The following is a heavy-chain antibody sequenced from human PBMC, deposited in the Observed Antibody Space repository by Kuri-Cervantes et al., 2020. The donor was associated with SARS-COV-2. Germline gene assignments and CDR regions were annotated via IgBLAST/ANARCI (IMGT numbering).Heavy chain of an antibody. Sequence: GESLKISCAASGFNFSRYEMSWVRQAPVKGLEWVSSISGNGGSTYYADSVKGRFTISRDNSKNTLYLQMNSLRAEDTAVYYCAREGEMGATHDYWGQGTLVTVSS. CDR1: GFNFSRYE. D-gene: IGHD1-26*01. V-gene: IGHV3-23*01. J-gene: IGHJ4*02. CDR2: ISGNGGST. CDR3: AREGEMGATHDY.